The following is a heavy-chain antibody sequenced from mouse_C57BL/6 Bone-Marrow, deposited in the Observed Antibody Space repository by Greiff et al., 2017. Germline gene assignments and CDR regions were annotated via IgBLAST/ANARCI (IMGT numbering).Heavy chain of an antibody. CDR1: GYSITSGYY. CDR3: ARSYYDYDV. CDR2: ISYDGSN. J-gene: IGHJ2*01. Sequence: VQLKESGPGLVKPSQSLSLTCSVTGYSITSGYYWNWIRQFPGNKLEWMGYISYDGSNNYNPSLKNRISITRDTSKNQFFLKLNSVTTEDTATYYCARSYYDYDVWGQGTTLTVSS. V-gene: IGHV3-6*01. D-gene: IGHD2-4*01.